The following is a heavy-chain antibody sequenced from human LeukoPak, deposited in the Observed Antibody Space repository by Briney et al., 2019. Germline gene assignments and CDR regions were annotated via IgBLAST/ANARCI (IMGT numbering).Heavy chain of an antibody. V-gene: IGHV3-21*01. Sequence: GGSLRLSCAASGFTFSSYSMNWVRQAPGKGLEWVSSIPSGGHIYYPDSLKGRFTISRDNARNTLYLQMNSLRAEDTAVYYCARGGPIYCSGDSCYPGDYWGQGTLVTVSS. CDR3: ARGGPIYCSGDSCYPGDY. CDR2: IPSGGHI. D-gene: IGHD2-15*01. J-gene: IGHJ4*02. CDR1: GFTFSSYS.